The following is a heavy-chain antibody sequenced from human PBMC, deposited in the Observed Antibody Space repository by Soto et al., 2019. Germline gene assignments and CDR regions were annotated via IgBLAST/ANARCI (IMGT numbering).Heavy chain of an antibody. J-gene: IGHJ3*02. CDR3: ARDPPPPGNDAFDI. V-gene: IGHV3-30-3*01. CDR2: ISFDGSSK. D-gene: IGHD3-16*01. CDR1: GFTFSSYA. Sequence: PGGSLRLSCAASGFTFSSYAMHWVRQAPGKGLEWVAVISFDGSSKYYADSVKGRFTISRDNAKNTLYLQMNSLRAEDTAVYYCARDPPPPGNDAFDIWGQGTMVTVSS.